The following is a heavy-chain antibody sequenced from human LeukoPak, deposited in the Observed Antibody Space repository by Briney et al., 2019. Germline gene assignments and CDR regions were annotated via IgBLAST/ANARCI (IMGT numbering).Heavy chain of an antibody. J-gene: IGHJ4*02. Sequence: SETLSLTCAVSGGSISSGGYSWSWIRQPPGKGLEWIGYIYHSGSTYYNPSLKSRVTISVDRSKNQFSLKLSSVTAADTAVYYCARTQFVVVPAAMSVYFDYWGQGTLVTVSS. D-gene: IGHD2-2*01. V-gene: IGHV4-30-2*01. CDR1: GGSISSGGYS. CDR3: ARTQFVVVPAAMSVYFDY. CDR2: IYHSGST.